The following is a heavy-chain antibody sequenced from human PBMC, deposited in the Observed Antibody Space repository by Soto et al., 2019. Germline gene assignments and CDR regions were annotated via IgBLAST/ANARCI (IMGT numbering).Heavy chain of an antibody. J-gene: IGHJ4*02. CDR2: IFSGGST. V-gene: IGHV3-53*04. Sequence: EVQLVESGGSLVLPGGSLRLACAASEFSVSDNYMNWVRQAPGKGLEWVAVIFSGGSTNYADSVKGRFTISRLKSENTLYLQMSSLRPEDTAVYFCKSRDYWGRGTLVTVSS. CDR1: EFSVSDNY. CDR3: KSRDY.